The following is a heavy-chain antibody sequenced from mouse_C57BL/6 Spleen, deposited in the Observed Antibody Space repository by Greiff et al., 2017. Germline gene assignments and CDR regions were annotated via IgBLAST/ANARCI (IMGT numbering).Heavy chain of an antibody. D-gene: IGHD4-1*01. V-gene: IGHV1-74*01. CDR3: TIEETGLYAMDD. J-gene: IGHJ4*01. Sequence: QVQLQQPGAELVKPGASVKVSCKASGYTFTSYWMHWVKQRPGQGLEWIGRIHPSDSDTNYNQQFKGKATFTVDTSSSTAYMLISSLTSEDSVVYYCTIEETGLYAMDDWGQGTSVTVSS. CDR1: GYTFTSYW. CDR2: IHPSDSDT.